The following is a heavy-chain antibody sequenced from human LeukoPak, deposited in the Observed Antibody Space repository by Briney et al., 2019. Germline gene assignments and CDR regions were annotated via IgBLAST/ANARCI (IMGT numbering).Heavy chain of an antibody. Sequence: GGSLRLSCAASRFTFSDYYMSWIRQAPGKGLEWVSYISSSSSYTNYAGSVKGRFTISRDNAKNSLYLQMNSLRAEDTAVYYCARGQRITMVRGVIPDAFDIWGQGTMVTVSS. V-gene: IGHV3-11*06. CDR2: ISSSSSYT. CDR3: ARGQRITMVRGVIPDAFDI. J-gene: IGHJ3*02. D-gene: IGHD3-10*01. CDR1: RFTFSDYY.